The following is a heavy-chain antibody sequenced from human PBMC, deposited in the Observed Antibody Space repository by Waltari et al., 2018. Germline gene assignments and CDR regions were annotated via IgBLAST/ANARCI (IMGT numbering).Heavy chain of an antibody. J-gene: IGHJ2*01. D-gene: IGHD4-17*01. CDR3: AKVGGDYYWYFDL. CDR2: IGGSGGST. CDR1: GFTFSSYA. Sequence: EVQLLESGGGLVQPGGSLRLSCAASGFTFSSYAMSWVRQAPGEGREGVSGIGGSGGSTNYADSVKGRFTISRDNSKSTLYLQRKSLRAEDSAVYYCAKVGGDYYWYFDLWGRGTLVTVSS. V-gene: IGHV3-23*01.